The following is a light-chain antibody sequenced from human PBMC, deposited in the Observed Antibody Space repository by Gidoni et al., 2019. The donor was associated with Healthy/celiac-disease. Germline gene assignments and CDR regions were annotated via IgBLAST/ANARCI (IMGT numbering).Light chain of an antibody. CDR1: QSISSW. CDR2: KAS. CDR3: QQYNRYSPYT. Sequence: DIQMTQSPSTLSASVGDRVTIPCRASQSISSWLAWYQQKPGKAPMLLVYKASSLESGVPSGFSGSGSGTEFTLTISSLQPDDFATYYCQQYNRYSPYTFGQGTKLEIK. V-gene: IGKV1-5*03. J-gene: IGKJ2*01.